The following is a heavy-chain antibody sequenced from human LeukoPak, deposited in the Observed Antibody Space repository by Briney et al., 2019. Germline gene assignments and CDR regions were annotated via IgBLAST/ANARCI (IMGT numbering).Heavy chain of an antibody. CDR3: ARQQTYYYDSSGNNWFDP. D-gene: IGHD3-22*01. V-gene: IGHV5-51*01. CDR2: IYPGDSDT. J-gene: IGHJ5*02. Sequence: RGESLKISCKGSGYTFTSYWIGWVRQMPGKGLEWMGIIYPGDSDTRYSPSFQGQVTISADKSISTAYLQWSSLKASDTAMYYCARQQTYYYDSSGNNWFDPWGQGTLVTVSS. CDR1: GYTFTSYW.